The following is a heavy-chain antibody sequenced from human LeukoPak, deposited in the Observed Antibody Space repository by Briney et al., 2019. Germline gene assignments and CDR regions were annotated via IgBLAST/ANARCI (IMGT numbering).Heavy chain of an antibody. CDR2: IYENGRT. V-gene: IGHV4-59*01. J-gene: IGHJ4*02. CDR3: ARDWHLGH. Sequence: SETLSLTCTVSGGSIGNFFWSWIRQSPGEGLEWIGFIYENGRTSYNPSLKSRVTISVDMSKNQFSLRLTSMTAADTAVYYCARDWHLGHWGRGILVTVTS. D-gene: IGHD7-27*01. CDR1: GGSIGNFF.